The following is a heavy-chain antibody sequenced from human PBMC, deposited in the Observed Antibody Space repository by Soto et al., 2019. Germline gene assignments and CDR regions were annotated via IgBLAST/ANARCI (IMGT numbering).Heavy chain of an antibody. CDR3: ARVGQAYCGGDCYSRIDY. Sequence: QVQLVQSGAEVKKPGSSVKVSCKASGGTFSSYAINWVRQAPGQGLEWMGGIIPIFGTANYAQNFQGRVTITADESTSTACMELSSLRAEDMAVYYCARVGQAYCGGDCYSRIDYWGQGTLVTVSS. CDR1: GGTFSSYA. V-gene: IGHV1-69*01. D-gene: IGHD2-21*02. J-gene: IGHJ4*02. CDR2: IIPIFGTA.